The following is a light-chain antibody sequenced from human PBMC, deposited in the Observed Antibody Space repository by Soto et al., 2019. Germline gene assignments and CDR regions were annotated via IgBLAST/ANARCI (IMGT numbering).Light chain of an antibody. CDR2: LAS. J-gene: IGKJ2*01. CDR3: QQGCTTPYT. V-gene: IGKV1-39*01. Sequence: DIQMTQSPSSLSTSVGDRVTITCRASQSIISYLNWYQQKPGKAPKLLIYLASSLQSGVPSSVSGSGAGTDFTLTISSLQPEDFATYYCQQGCTTPYTFGQGTKLEIK. CDR1: QSIISY.